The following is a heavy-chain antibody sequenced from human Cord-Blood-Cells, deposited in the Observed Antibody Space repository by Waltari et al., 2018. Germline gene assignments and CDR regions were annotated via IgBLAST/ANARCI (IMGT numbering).Heavy chain of an antibody. V-gene: IGHV3-53*01. D-gene: IGHD6-19*01. Sequence: EVQLVESGGGLIQPGGSLRASCAAPGFTGSSNYMSGVRQAPGEGLEWVSVIYSGGSTYYADSVKGRFTISRDNSKNTLYLQMNSLRAEDTAVYYCARGRYSSGFDYWGQGTLVTVSS. CDR2: IYSGGST. CDR1: GFTGSSNY. J-gene: IGHJ4*02. CDR3: ARGRYSSGFDY.